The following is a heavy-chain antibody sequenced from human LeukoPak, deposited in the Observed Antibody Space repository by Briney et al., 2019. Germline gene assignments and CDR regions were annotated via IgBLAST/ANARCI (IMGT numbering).Heavy chain of an antibody. D-gene: IGHD3-10*01. V-gene: IGHV3-30*18. Sequence: GGSLRLSCAASGFTFSSYGMHWVRQAPGKGLEWVAVISYDGSNKYYADSVKGRFTISRDNSKDTLYLQMNSLRAEDTAVYYCAKRQYYYGSGRRLADYWGQGTLVTVSS. CDR2: ISYDGSNK. CDR1: GFTFSSYG. J-gene: IGHJ4*02. CDR3: AKRQYYYGSGRRLADY.